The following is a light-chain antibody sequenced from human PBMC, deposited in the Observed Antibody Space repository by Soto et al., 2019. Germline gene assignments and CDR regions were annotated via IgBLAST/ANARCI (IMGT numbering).Light chain of an antibody. Sequence: EIVLTESPSPLSLSPGERATLSCRASQSVSSNYITWYQQKPGQAPRRLIFGASSRATGIPDRFSGSGSGTDFTLTISRLEPEDFAVYYCQQYGSSPSTFGQGTKVDIK. V-gene: IGKV3-20*01. CDR2: GAS. CDR1: QSVSSNY. J-gene: IGKJ1*01. CDR3: QQYGSSPST.